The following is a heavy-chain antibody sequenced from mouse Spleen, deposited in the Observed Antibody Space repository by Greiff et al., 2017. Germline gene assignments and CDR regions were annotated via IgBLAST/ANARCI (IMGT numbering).Heavy chain of an antibody. J-gene: IGHJ4*01. D-gene: IGHD1-1*01. V-gene: IGHV3-6*01. CDR1: GYSITSGYY. CDR2: ISYDGSN. CDR3: ARGGITTDYAMDY. Sequence: ESGPGLVKPSQSLSLTCSVTGYSITSGYYWNWIRQFPGNKLEWMGYISYDGSNNYNPSLKNRISITRDTSKNQFFLKLNSVTTEDTATYYCARGGITTDYAMDYWGQGTSVTVSS.